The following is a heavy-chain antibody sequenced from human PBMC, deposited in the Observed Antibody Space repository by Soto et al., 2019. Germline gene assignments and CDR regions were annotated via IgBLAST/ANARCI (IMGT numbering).Heavy chain of an antibody. Sequence: GGSLRLSCTASRFTFSNYWMSWVRQAPGKGLEWVANIKQDGSETYYVDSLRGRFTISRDNAKNSVYLQMNSLRVDDTAVYFCAGENVAVPAYFWGQGT. V-gene: IGHV3-7*01. CDR1: RFTFSNYW. D-gene: IGHD6-19*01. CDR2: IKQDGSET. CDR3: AGENVAVPAYF. J-gene: IGHJ4*02.